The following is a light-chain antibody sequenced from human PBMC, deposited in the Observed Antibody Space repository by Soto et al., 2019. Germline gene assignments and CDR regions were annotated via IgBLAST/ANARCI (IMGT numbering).Light chain of an antibody. CDR1: SSDVGGYNY. CDR3: SSYTSSSTPVYV. CDR2: DVS. J-gene: IGLJ1*01. V-gene: IGLV2-14*01. Sequence: QSALTQPASVSGSPGQSITISCTGTSSDVGGYNYVSWYQQHPGKAPKLMIYDVSNRPSGVSNRFSGSKSGNTASLTISGLLAEDEADYYCSSYTSSSTPVYVFGTGTKLTVL.